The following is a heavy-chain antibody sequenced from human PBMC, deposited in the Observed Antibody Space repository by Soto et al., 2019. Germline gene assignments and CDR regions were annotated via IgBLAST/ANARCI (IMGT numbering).Heavy chain of an antibody. J-gene: IGHJ6*02. CDR2: INPNSGGT. V-gene: IGHV1-2*02. CDR1: GYTFTGYY. CDR3: ARDHYYDSSGYYYPLYYYYGMDV. D-gene: IGHD3-22*01. Sequence: ASVKVSCKASGYTFTGYYMHWVRQAPGQGLEWMGWINPNSGGTNYAQKFQGRVTMTRDTSISTAYMELSRLRSDDTAVYYCARDHYYDSSGYYYPLYYYYGMDVWGQGITVTVSS.